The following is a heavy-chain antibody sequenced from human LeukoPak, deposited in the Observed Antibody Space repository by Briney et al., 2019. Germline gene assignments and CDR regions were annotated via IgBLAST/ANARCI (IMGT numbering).Heavy chain of an antibody. CDR3: ARENYDSSGYPPDAFGI. V-gene: IGHV4-59*01. CDR2: IYYSGST. J-gene: IGHJ3*02. Sequence: SETLSLTCTVSGGSISSYYWSWIRQPPGKGLEWIGYIYYSGSTNYNPSLKSRVTISVDTSKNQFSLKLSSVTAADTAVYYCARENYDSSGYPPDAFGIWGQGTMVTVSS. CDR1: GGSISSYY. D-gene: IGHD3-22*01.